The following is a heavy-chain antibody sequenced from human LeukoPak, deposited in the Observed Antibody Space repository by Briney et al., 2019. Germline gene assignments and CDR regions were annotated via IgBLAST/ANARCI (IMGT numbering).Heavy chain of an antibody. CDR3: ARRMVGATTYFDY. CDR1: GGSFRGYY. V-gene: IGHV4-34*01. D-gene: IGHD1-26*01. CDR2: INHSGST. J-gene: IGHJ4*02. Sequence: SETLSLTCAVYGGSFRGYYWSWIRQPPGKGLEWIGEINHSGSTNYNPSLKSRVTISVDTSKNQCSLKLSSVTAADTAVYYCARRMVGATTYFDYWGQGTLVTVSS.